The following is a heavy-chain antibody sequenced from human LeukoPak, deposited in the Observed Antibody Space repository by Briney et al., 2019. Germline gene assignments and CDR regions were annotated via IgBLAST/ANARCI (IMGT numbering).Heavy chain of an antibody. V-gene: IGHV3-30*02. D-gene: IGHD3/OR15-3a*01. J-gene: IGHJ4*02. CDR1: GFTFSSYG. CDR3: GEGEGGSYFGQ. Sequence: GGSLRLSCAASGFTFSSYGMHWVRQAPGKGLEWVAFIRYDESNQYYADSVKGRFTISRDNSKSTLHLQMNSLKVEDTAGYYCGEGEGGSYFGQRGQGALVAVSS. CDR2: IRYDESNQ.